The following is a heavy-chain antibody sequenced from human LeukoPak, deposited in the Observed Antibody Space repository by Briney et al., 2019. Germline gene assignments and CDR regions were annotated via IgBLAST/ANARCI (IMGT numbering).Heavy chain of an antibody. V-gene: IGHV3-23*01. Sequence: GGSLRLSCAASGFTFSSYAMSWVRQAPGKGLEWVSAISGSGDSTNYADSVKGRFTISRDNSKNTLYLQMNSLRAEDTAVYYCAKAGAVVVVVAKFFDYWGQGALVTVSS. CDR1: GFTFSSYA. CDR3: AKAGAVVVVVAKFFDY. D-gene: IGHD2-15*01. J-gene: IGHJ4*02. CDR2: ISGSGDST.